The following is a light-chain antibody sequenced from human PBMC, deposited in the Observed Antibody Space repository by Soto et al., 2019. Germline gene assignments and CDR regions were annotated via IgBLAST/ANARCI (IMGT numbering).Light chain of an antibody. CDR3: QQYYGTPHT. J-gene: IGKJ2*01. Sequence: DIVMTQSPDSLAVSLGERATINCKSSQSVLYSPNNKNYSAWYQQKPGHPPKLLIYWASSRESGVPDRFSGSGFGTDFALTISSLQAEDVAVYYCQQYYGTPHTFGQGTKLEIK. CDR2: WAS. CDR1: QSVLYSPNNKNY. V-gene: IGKV4-1*01.